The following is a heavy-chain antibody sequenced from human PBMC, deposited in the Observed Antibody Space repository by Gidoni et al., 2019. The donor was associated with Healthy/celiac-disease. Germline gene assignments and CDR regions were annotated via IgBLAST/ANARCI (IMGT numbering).Heavy chain of an antibody. V-gene: IGHV3-30*01. CDR3: AREGAVAGPVPITGY. CDR1: GFTFSSYA. Sequence: QVQLVESGGGVVQPGRSLRRSCAASGFTFSSYAMHWVRQAPGKGLEWVAVISYDGSNKYYADSVKGRFTISRDNSKNTLYLQMNSLRAEDTAVYYCAREGAVAGPVPITGYWGQGTLVTVSS. J-gene: IGHJ4*02. D-gene: IGHD6-19*01. CDR2: ISYDGSNK.